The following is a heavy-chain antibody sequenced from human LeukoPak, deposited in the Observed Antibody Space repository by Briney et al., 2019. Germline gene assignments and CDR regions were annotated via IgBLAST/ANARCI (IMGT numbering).Heavy chain of an antibody. CDR1: GYTFTGYY. J-gene: IGHJ4*02. CDR2: INPNSGGT. Sequence: ASVKVSCKASGYTFTGYYMHWVRQAPGQGLEWMGRINPNSGGTNYAQKFQGRVTMTRDTSISTAYMELSRLRPDDTAVYYCARAKIVVVTAAPVDYWGQGTLVTVSS. V-gene: IGHV1-2*06. D-gene: IGHD2-21*02. CDR3: ARAKIVVVTAAPVDY.